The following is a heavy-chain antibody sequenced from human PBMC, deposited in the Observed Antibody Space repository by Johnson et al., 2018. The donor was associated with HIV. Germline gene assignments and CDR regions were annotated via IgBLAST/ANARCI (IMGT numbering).Heavy chain of an antibody. Sequence: QVQVLESGGGLVQPGGSLRLSCAASRFTFITHAMHWVRQTPGKGLEWVAVIWHDGTTKYYADSVKGRFTISRDNSKNTLYLQMSSLRAADTAVYYCAKDLYSSGFDIWGQGTMVTVSS. D-gene: IGHD6-19*01. V-gene: IGHV3-30*02. CDR3: AKDLYSSGFDI. J-gene: IGHJ3*02. CDR2: IWHDGTTK. CDR1: RFTFITHA.